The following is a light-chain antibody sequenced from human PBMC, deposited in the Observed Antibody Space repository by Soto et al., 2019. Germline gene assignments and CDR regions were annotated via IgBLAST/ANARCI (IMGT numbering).Light chain of an antibody. V-gene: IGKV1-5*03. CDR2: KAS. CDR1: QSISSW. CDR3: QHYNTYSDA. Sequence: IQMTQTPSTLSASVRDRVTITCRASQSISSWLAWYQQKPGKAPKLLIYKASTLKSGVPSRFSGSGSGTEFTLTISSLQPDDSATYYSQHYNTYSDACGQG. J-gene: IGKJ1*01.